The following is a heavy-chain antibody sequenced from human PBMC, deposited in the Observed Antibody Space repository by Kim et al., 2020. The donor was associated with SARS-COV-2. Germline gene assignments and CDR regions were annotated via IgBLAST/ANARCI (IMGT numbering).Heavy chain of an antibody. D-gene: IGHD6-13*01. Sequence: SETLSLTCTVSGGSISSYYWNWIRQPPGKGLEWIWYIYYSGSTNYNPSLKSRVTISVDTSKNQFSLKLSSVTAADTAVYYCARDREFAAAGSGVWFDPWGQGTLVTVSS. J-gene: IGHJ5*02. CDR2: IYYSGST. CDR3: ARDREFAAAGSGVWFDP. V-gene: IGHV4-59*01. CDR1: GGSISSYY.